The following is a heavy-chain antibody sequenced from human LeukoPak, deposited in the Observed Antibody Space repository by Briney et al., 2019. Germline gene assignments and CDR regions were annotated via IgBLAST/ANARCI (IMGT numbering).Heavy chain of an antibody. D-gene: IGHD3-22*01. CDR3: AGLTMIVVQPPQYYFDY. V-gene: IGHV1-24*01. J-gene: IGHJ4*02. CDR2: FDPEDGET. CDR1: GYTLTELS. Sequence: ASVKVSCKVSGYTLTELSMHWVRQAPGKGLEWMGGFDPEDGETIYVQKFQGRVTMTEDTSTDTAYMELSSLRSEDTAVYYCAGLTMIVVQPPQYYFDYWGQGTLVTVSS.